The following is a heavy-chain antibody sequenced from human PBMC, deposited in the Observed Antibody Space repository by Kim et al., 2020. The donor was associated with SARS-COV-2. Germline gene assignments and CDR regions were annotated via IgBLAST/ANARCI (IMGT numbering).Heavy chain of an antibody. Sequence: GGSLRLSCAASGFTFSSYAMSWVRQAPGKGLKWVSAISGSGGSTYYADSVKGRFTISRDNSKNTLYLQMNSLRAEDTVVYYCAKDRLLDSSGSYCFDYWGQGTLVTVSS. CDR1: GFTFSSYA. V-gene: IGHV3-23*01. J-gene: IGHJ4*02. CDR3: AKDRLLDSSGSYCFDY. D-gene: IGHD1-26*01. CDR2: ISGSGGST.